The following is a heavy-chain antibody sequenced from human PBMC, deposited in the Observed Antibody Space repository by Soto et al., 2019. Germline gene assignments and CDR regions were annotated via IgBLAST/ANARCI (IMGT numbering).Heavy chain of an antibody. CDR1: GFTFSSYA. CDR3: AKDGEGYYGSGSYSGY. D-gene: IGHD3-10*01. Sequence: GGSLRLSCAASGFTFSSYAMSWVRQAPGKGLEWVSAISGSGGSTYYADSVKGRFTLSRDNSKNTLYLQMNSLRAEDTAVYYCAKDGEGYYGSGSYSGYWGQGTLVTVSS. CDR2: ISGSGGST. V-gene: IGHV3-23*01. J-gene: IGHJ4*02.